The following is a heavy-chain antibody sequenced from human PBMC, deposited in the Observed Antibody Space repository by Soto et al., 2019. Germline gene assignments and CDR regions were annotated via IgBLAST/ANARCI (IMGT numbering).Heavy chain of an antibody. CDR3: ARVYSSSWYVPYYYGMDV. CDR1: GGTFSSYA. CDR2: IIPIFGTA. J-gene: IGHJ6*02. V-gene: IGHV1-69*06. D-gene: IGHD6-13*01. Sequence: SVKVSCKASGGTFSSYAISWVRQAPGQGLEWMGGIIPIFGTANYAQKFQGRVTITADKSTSTAYMELSSLRSEDTAVYYCARVYSSSWYVPYYYGMDVWDQGTTVTVSS.